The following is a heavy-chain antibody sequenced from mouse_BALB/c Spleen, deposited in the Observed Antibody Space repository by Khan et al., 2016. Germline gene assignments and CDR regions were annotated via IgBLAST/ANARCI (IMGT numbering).Heavy chain of an antibody. D-gene: IGHD2-2*01. CDR1: GYSFTSDY. J-gene: IGHJ1*01. V-gene: IGHV1-66*01. CDR3: ARGPYAYDWYFDV. Sequence: QVQLKQSGPELVKPGASVKMPCKASGYSFTSDYIHWVKQRPGQGLEWIGWIFPGSGITRYNEKFKGKATLTADTSSSTVYMQFSSLTSEDSAVYLCARGPYAYDWYFDVWGAGTTVTVSS. CDR2: IFPGSGIT.